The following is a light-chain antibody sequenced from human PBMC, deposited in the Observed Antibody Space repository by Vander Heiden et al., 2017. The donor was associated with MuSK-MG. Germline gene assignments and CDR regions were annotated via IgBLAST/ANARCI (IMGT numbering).Light chain of an antibody. CDR1: QSLSNY. V-gene: IGKV1-5*03. J-gene: IGKJ1*01. Sequence: DIQMTQSPSTLPASVGHRVTITCRASQSLSNYLAWYQQKPRKAPKPLIYKASTLERGVPSRFSGSGSGTDFTLTVSGLQPEDFATYYSRNENSYLGPFGQGTRVEIK. CDR2: KAS. CDR3: RNENSYLGP.